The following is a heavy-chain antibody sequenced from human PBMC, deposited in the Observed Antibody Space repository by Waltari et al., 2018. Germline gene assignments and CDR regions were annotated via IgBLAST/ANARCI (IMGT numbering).Heavy chain of an antibody. D-gene: IGHD2-21*01. CDR3: DAVMGYYMDV. CDR2: ISWNSGSI. V-gene: IGHV3-9*01. Sequence: EVQLVESGGGLVQPGRSLRLSCAASGFTFDDYAMHWVRQAPGKGLEWVSGISWNSGSIGYADSVKGRFTISRDNAKNSLYLQMNSLKTEDTAVYYCDAVMGYYMDVWGKGTTVTVSS. J-gene: IGHJ6*03. CDR1: GFTFDDYA.